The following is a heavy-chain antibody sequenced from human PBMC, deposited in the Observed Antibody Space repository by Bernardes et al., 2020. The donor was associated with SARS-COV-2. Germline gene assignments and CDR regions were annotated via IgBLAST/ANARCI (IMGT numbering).Heavy chain of an antibody. V-gene: IGHV3-30*18. Sequence: GGSLRLSCAASGFTFNTYGMHWVRQAPGKGLEWVAVLSYDGSNKYYADSVKGRFDISRDNSKNTLFLQMNSLSSEDTAIYYCAKDGFGEYSNRYYAMDVWGQGTTVTVSS. J-gene: IGHJ6*02. CDR1: GFTFNTYG. CDR3: AKDGFGEYSNRYYAMDV. CDR2: LSYDGSNK. D-gene: IGHD4-17*01.